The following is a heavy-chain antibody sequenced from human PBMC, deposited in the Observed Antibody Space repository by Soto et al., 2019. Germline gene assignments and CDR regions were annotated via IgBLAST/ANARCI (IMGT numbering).Heavy chain of an antibody. Sequence: QVQLQESGPGLVKPSQTLSLTCTVSGGSISSGGYYWSWIRQHPGKGLEWIGYIYYSGSTYYNPSHKSRVTISVDTSKNQFALKLSSVTAADTAVYYCARGHCSSTSCYRNYYYYGMDVWGQGTTVTVSS. J-gene: IGHJ6*02. CDR1: GGSISSGGYY. D-gene: IGHD2-2*02. CDR2: IYYSGST. V-gene: IGHV4-31*03. CDR3: ARGHCSSTSCYRNYYYYGMDV.